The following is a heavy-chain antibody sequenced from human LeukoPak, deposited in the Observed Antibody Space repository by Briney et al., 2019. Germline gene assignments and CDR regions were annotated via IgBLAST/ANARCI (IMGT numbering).Heavy chain of an antibody. CDR2: IKYDGTEK. V-gene: IGHV3-7*01. D-gene: IGHD4-23*01. J-gene: IGHJ4*02. CDR1: GFTFSTYW. Sequence: GGSLRLSCAASGFTFSTYWMSWVRRAPGKGLEWLAVIKYDGTEKYYVDSVKGRFTIARDNAKNSVYLQVNSLRVEDTAVYFCARDRGYSTFDYWGQGTLAIVSS. CDR3: ARDRGYSTFDY.